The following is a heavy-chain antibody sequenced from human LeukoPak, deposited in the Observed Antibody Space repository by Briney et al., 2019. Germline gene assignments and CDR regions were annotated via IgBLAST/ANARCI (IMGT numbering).Heavy chain of an antibody. D-gene: IGHD3-3*01. CDR1: GYTFTTYD. CDR3: ARGRVVFGVVSVSWLPRYRNIGMDV. CDR2: MNPNSGNT. V-gene: IGHV1-8*01. Sequence: GASVKVSCKAAGYTFTTYDINWWRRATGQGLEWMGWMNPNSGNTGYAQKFQGRVTMTRTTSISTAYMELNSLRSEDTAVYYCARGRVVFGVVSVSWLPRYRNIGMDVWGQGTTVTVSS. J-gene: IGHJ6*02.